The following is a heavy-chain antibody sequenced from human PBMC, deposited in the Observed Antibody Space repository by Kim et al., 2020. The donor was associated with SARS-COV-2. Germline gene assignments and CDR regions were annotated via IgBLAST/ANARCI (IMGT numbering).Heavy chain of an antibody. J-gene: IGHJ6*02. D-gene: IGHD4-17*01. Sequence: GESLKISCKGSGYSFTSYWISWVRQMPGKGLEWMGRIDPSDSYTNYSPSFQGHVTISADKSISTAYLQWSSLKASDTAMYYCARQASSGDYSPYYYYGMDVWGQGTTVTVSS. V-gene: IGHV5-10-1*01. CDR2: IDPSDSYT. CDR1: GYSFTSYW. CDR3: ARQASSGDYSPYYYYGMDV.